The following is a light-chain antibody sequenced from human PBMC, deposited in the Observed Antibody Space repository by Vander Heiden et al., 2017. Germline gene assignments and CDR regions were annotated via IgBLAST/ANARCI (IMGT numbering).Light chain of an antibody. Sequence: DLVSTQSPHSLSVTLADSATINCKSSQSVLNSSNKKNHLAWGQQELGEPPKLLIDWATSRETGVPDGDSGRGSGTDFSLTIRSLEAEDVEVYYWQKYDRIPWTFGQGTKVEIK. J-gene: IGKJ1*01. CDR3: QKYDRIPWT. CDR1: QSVLNSSNKKNH. V-gene: IGKV4-1*01. CDR2: WAT.